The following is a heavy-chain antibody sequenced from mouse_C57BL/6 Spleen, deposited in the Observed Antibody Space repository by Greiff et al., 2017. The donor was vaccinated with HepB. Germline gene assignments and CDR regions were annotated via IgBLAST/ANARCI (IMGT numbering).Heavy chain of an antibody. D-gene: IGHD2-5*01. CDR3: ARGYSNYTPAWLAY. CDR2: IDPSDSYT. V-gene: IGHV1-50*01. CDR1: GYTFTSYW. J-gene: IGHJ3*01. Sequence: QVQLQQSGAELVKPGASVKLSCKASGYTFTSYWMQWVKQRPGQGLEWIGEIDPSDSYTNYNQKFKGKATLTVDTSSSTAYMQLSSLTSEDSAVYYCARGYSNYTPAWLAYWGQGTLVTVSA.